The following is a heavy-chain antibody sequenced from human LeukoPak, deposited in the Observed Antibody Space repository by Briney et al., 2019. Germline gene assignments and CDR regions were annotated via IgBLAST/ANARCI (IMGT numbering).Heavy chain of an antibody. Sequence: QPGGSLRLSCAVSGFSISKYWMDWVRQAPGKGPVWVSHLNGDGRTTYADSVKGRFTISRDHAKNTLYLQVDSLRAEDTAVYYCVRENNGIDYWGQGTLVTVSS. J-gene: IGHJ4*02. CDR2: LNGDGRT. V-gene: IGHV3-74*03. D-gene: IGHD1-14*01. CDR3: VRENNGIDY. CDR1: GFSISKYW.